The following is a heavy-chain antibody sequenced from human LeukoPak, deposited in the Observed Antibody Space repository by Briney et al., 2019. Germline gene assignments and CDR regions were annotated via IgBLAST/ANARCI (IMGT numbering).Heavy chain of an antibody. CDR1: GGTFSSYA. J-gene: IGHJ6*02. D-gene: IGHD7-27*01. CDR3: ARDGLGNYGMDV. CDR2: IIPIFGIA. Sequence: SVKVSCKASGGTFSSYAISWVRQAPGQGLEWMGRIIPIFGIANYAQKFQGRVTITADKSTSPAYMELSSLRSEDTAVYYCARDGLGNYGMDVWGQGTTVTVSS. V-gene: IGHV1-69*04.